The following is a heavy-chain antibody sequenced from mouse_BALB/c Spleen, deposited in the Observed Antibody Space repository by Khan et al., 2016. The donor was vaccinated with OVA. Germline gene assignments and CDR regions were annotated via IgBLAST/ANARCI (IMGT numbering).Heavy chain of an antibody. J-gene: IGHJ3*01. CDR3: ARHNYGPFAY. CDR2: INTGGDYI. Sequence: EVELVESGGDLVKPGGSLKLSCAASGFTFSTYAMSWVRQTPDKRLEWVATINTGGDYIYYPDSVKGRFTISRDNAKNTLYQQMSSLRSEDTAMYYCARHNYGPFAYWGQGTLVTVSA. V-gene: IGHV5-6*01. CDR1: GFTFSTYA. D-gene: IGHD1-1*01.